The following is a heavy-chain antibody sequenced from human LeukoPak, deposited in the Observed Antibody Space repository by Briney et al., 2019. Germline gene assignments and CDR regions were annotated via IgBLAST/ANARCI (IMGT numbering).Heavy chain of an antibody. J-gene: IGHJ4*02. CDR2: ISSNSSAM. V-gene: IGHV3-48*04. D-gene: IGHD3-22*01. CDR1: GFTFSSYS. Sequence: GGSLRLSCAASGFTFSSYSMNWVRQAPGKGLEWVSYISSNSSAMYYADSVKGRFTISRDNAKNSLYLQMNSLRAEDTAVYYCARAFYYYDTSGYYDNPDYWGQGTLVTVSS. CDR3: ARAFYYYDTSGYYDNPDY.